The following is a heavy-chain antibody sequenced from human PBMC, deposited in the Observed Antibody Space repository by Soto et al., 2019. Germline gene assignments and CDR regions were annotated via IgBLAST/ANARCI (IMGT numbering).Heavy chain of an antibody. CDR2: ISYDGSNK. J-gene: IGHJ6*02. CDR3: AKHGPERIAAAGPTGMDV. V-gene: IGHV3-30*18. Sequence: PGGSLRLSCAASGFTFSSYGMHWVRQAPGKGLEWVAVISYDGSNKYYADSVKGRFTISRDNSKNTLYLQMNSLRAEDTAVYYCAKHGPERIAAAGPTGMDVWGQGTTVTVSS. CDR1: GFTFSSYG. D-gene: IGHD6-13*01.